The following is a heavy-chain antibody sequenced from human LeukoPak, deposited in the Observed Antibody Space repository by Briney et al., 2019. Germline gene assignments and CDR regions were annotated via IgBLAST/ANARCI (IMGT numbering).Heavy chain of an antibody. V-gene: IGHV3-48*03. J-gene: IGHJ4*02. Sequence: GSLRLSCAASGLTFRRYGMHWVRQAPGKGLEWVSYISSSGSTIYYADSVKGRFIISRDNAKNSLYLQMNSLRAEDTAIYYCARDGGPAYSSSWYLYWGQGTLVTVSS. CDR1: GLTFRRYG. D-gene: IGHD6-13*01. CDR3: ARDGGPAYSSSWYLY. CDR2: ISSSGSTI.